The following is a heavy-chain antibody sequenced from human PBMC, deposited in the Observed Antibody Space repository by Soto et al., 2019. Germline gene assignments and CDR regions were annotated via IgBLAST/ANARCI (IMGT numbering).Heavy chain of an antibody. CDR2: ISSSSSSYI. CDR3: ARTGYSSSWPYYFDY. V-gene: IGHV3-21*01. D-gene: IGHD6-13*01. Sequence: GGSLRLSCAASGFTFSSYSMNWVRQAPGKGLEWVSSISSSSSSYIYYADSVKGRFTISRDNAKNSLYLQMNSLRAEDTAVYYCARTGYSSSWPYYFDYWGQGTLVTVSS. J-gene: IGHJ4*02. CDR1: GFTFSSYS.